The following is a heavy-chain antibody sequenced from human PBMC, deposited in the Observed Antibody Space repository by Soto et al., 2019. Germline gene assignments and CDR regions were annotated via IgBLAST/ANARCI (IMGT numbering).Heavy chain of an antibody. V-gene: IGHV4-59*08. D-gene: IGHD1-1*01. CDR1: GGSIRDYY. CDR3: ASGAYWNFAY. CDR2: IYYTRST. J-gene: IGHJ4*02. Sequence: PSETLSLTCTVSGGSIRDYYWSWIRQPPGKGLEWVGFIYYTRSTNYDPSLKSRLTISLDTSKNQFSLKLNSVTAADTAVYYCASGAYWNFAYWGQGALVTVS.